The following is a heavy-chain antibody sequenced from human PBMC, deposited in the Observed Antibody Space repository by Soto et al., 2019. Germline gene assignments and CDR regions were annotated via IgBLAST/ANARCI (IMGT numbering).Heavy chain of an antibody. D-gene: IGHD3-9*01. Sequence: GSVKGSCKAFGFTFSRYGISWVRQAPGQGLEWMGWISAYNGNTNYAQKLQGRVTMTTDTSTSTAYMELRSLRSDDTAVYYCLFDQSDYWGQGTLVTVSS. CDR2: ISAYNGNT. V-gene: IGHV1-18*01. CDR3: LFDQSDY. J-gene: IGHJ4*02. CDR1: GFTFSRYG.